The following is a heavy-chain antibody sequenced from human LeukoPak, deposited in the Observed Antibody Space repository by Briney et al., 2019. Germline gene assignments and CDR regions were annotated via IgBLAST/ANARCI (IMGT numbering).Heavy chain of an antibody. V-gene: IGHV3-30-3*01. D-gene: IGHD5-24*01. CDR3: AKDDAWLQYGD. CDR2: ISYAGSNK. J-gene: IGHJ4*02. CDR1: GFTFSSYA. Sequence: GRSLRLSCAPSGFTFSSYAMHWVRQAPGKGLEWVAVISYAGSNKFYADSVRGRVTISRNNSKNTLYLQMNNLKTEDTAVYYCAKDDAWLQYGDWGRGTLVTVSS.